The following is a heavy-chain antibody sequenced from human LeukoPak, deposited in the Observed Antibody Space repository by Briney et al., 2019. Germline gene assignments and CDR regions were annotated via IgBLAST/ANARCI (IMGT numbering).Heavy chain of an antibody. CDR1: GFIVNNYG. V-gene: IGHV3-23*01. J-gene: IGHJ5*02. CDR2: ISGSGRTI. CDR3: ARGTDWFDP. Sequence: GGSLRLSCAASGFIVNNYGMSWVRQAPGQGLEWVSLISGSGRTIYYADSVKGRFTISRDNSKNTLYLQMNSLRGEDTAVYYCARGTDWFDPWGQGILVTVSS. D-gene: IGHD1-1*01.